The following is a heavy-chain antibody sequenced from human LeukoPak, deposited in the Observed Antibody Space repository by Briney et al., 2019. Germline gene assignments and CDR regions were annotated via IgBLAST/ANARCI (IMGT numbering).Heavy chain of an antibody. D-gene: IGHD4-17*01. J-gene: IGHJ6*02. CDR3: ARAETVTTYRLYYYGMDV. CDR1: GFTFSSYS. CDR2: ISSSSSTI. V-gene: IGHV3-48*01. Sequence: GGSLRLSCAASGFTFSSYSMNWVRQAPGKGLEWVSYISSSSSTIYYADSVKGRFTISRDNAKNSLYLQMNSLRAEDTAVYYCARAETVTTYRLYYYGMDVWGQGTTVTVSS.